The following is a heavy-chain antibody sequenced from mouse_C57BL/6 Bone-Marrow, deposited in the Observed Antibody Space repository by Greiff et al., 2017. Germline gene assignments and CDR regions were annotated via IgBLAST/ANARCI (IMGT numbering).Heavy chain of an antibody. D-gene: IGHD2-4*01. J-gene: IGHJ3*01. Sequence: DVKLVESGGGLVKPGGSLKLSCAASGFTFSSYAMSWVRQTPEKRLEWVATISDGGSYTYYPDNVKGRFTISRDNAKNNLYLQMSHLKSEDTAMYYCARDTMITTWCAYWGQGTLVTVSA. CDR1: GFTFSSYA. CDR3: ARDTMITTWCAY. CDR2: ISDGGSYT. V-gene: IGHV5-4*01.